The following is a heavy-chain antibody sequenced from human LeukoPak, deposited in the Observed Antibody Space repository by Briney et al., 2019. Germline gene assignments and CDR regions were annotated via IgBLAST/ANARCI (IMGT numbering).Heavy chain of an antibody. CDR2: IYYSVST. J-gene: IGHJ4*02. CDR3: ARGPRDYGSGSYYNVLAFDY. D-gene: IGHD3-10*01. Sequence: PSQTLSLTCTVSGCSISSGSYHWNWIRQHPGVGLEWIRYIYYSVSTSYNPSIKSRVSISVDTSKNHFSLRLSSVTAADTAVYYCARGPRDYGSGSYYNVLAFDYWGQGTLVTVSS. CDR1: GCSISSGSYH. V-gene: IGHV4-31*03.